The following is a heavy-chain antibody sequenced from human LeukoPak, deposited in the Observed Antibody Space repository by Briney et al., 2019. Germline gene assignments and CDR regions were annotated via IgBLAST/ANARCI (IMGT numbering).Heavy chain of an antibody. V-gene: IGHV3-74*01. Sequence: GGSLRLSCAASGFTFSSYWMHWVRQAPGKGLVWVSRINSDGSSTSYADSVKGQFTISRDNAKNTLYLQMNSLRAEDTAVYYCARDGELYYYDSSGYYDYWGQGTLVTVSS. CDR2: INSDGSST. CDR1: GFTFSSYW. D-gene: IGHD3-22*01. CDR3: ARDGELYYYDSSGYYDY. J-gene: IGHJ4*02.